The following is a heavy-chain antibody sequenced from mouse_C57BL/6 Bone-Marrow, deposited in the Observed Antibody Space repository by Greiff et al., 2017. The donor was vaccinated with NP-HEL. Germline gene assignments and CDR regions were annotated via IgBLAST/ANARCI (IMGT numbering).Heavy chain of an antibody. CDR2: ISDGGSYT. D-gene: IGHD2-3*01. V-gene: IGHV5-4*01. J-gene: IGHJ4*01. CDR3: ARDQGWLLRGYYAMDY. Sequence: VQLKESGGGLVKPGGSLKLSCAASGFTFSSYAMSWVRQTPEKRLEWVATISDGGSYTYYPDNVKGRFTISRDNAKNNLYLQMSHLKSEDTAMYYCARDQGWLLRGYYAMDYWGQGTSVTVSS. CDR1: GFTFSSYA.